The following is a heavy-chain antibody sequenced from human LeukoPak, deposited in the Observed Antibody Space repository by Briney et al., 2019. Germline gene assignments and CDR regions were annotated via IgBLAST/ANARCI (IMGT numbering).Heavy chain of an antibody. D-gene: IGHD3-3*01. CDR3: ARARFLEWLLYGGWFDP. V-gene: IGHV4-31*03. Sequence: PSETLSLTCTVSGDSISSTSYYWGWIRQHPGKGLEWIGYIYYSGSTYYNPSLKSRVTISVDTSKNQFSLKLSSVTAADTAVYYCARARFLEWLLYGGWFDPWGQGTLVTVSS. CDR1: GDSISSTSYY. CDR2: IYYSGST. J-gene: IGHJ5*02.